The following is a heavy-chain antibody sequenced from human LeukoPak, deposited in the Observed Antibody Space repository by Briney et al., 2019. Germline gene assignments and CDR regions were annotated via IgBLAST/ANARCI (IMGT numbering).Heavy chain of an antibody. CDR3: ARGYCTNGVCSSDYFDY. CDR1: GGSISSGGYY. D-gene: IGHD2-8*01. CDR2: IYSSGST. V-gene: IGHV4-31*03. Sequence: SQTLSLTCTVSGGSISSGGYYWNWIRQHPGKGLEWIGYIYSSGSTYYNPSLKSRSTISLDTSKNQISLKLSSVIAADTAVYYCARGYCTNGVCSSDYFDYWGQGTLVTVSS. J-gene: IGHJ4*02.